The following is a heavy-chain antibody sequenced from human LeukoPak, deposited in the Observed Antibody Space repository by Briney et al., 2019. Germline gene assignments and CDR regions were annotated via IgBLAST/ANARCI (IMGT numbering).Heavy chain of an antibody. Sequence: PSETLSLTCAVYGGSFSGYYWSWSRQPPGKGLEWIGEINHSGSTNYNPSLKSRVTISVDTSKNQFSLKLSSVTAEDTAVYYCAELGITMIGGVWGKGTTVTISS. V-gene: IGHV4-34*01. J-gene: IGHJ6*04. CDR2: INHSGST. D-gene: IGHD3-10*02. CDR1: GGSFSGYY. CDR3: AELGITMIGGV.